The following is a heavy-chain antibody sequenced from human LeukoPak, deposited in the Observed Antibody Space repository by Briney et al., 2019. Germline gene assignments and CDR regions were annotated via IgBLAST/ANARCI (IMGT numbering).Heavy chain of an antibody. J-gene: IGHJ6*03. Sequence: GASVKVSCKASGYTFTGYYMHWVRQAPGQGLEWMGWINPNSGGTNYAQKFQGRVTMTRDTSISTAYMELGRLRSDDTAVYYCARVVIPGDYYYYYYMDVWGKGTTVTVSS. D-gene: IGHD3-22*01. CDR3: ARVVIPGDYYYYYYMDV. V-gene: IGHV1-2*02. CDR1: GYTFTGYY. CDR2: INPNSGGT.